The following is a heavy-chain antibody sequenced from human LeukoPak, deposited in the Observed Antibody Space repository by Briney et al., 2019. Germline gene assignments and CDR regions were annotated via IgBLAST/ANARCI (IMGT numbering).Heavy chain of an antibody. CDR3: ARHFKGGDGHFDY. Sequence: SETLSLTCTVSGGSISSSSYHWGWIRQPPGKGLEWIGSIYYSGSTYYNPSLKSRVTISVDTSKNQFSLKLSSVTAADTAVYYCARHFKGGDGHFDYWGQGTLVTVSS. CDR2: IYYSGST. J-gene: IGHJ4*02. V-gene: IGHV4-39*01. D-gene: IGHD2-21*01. CDR1: GGSISSSSYH.